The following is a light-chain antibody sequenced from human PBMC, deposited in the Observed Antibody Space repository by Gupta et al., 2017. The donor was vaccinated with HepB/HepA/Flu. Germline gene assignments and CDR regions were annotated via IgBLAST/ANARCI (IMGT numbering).Light chain of an antibody. Sequence: EIVLTQSPATLSLSPGERASLSCRASQSVRNYLAWYQQKPGQAPRLLISDASNRATGIPARFSGSGSGTDFSLTISSLEPEDFAVYYCQQRYSWPLTFGGGTKVEIK. CDR3: QQRYSWPLT. J-gene: IGKJ4*01. CDR2: DAS. CDR1: QSVRNY. V-gene: IGKV3-11*01.